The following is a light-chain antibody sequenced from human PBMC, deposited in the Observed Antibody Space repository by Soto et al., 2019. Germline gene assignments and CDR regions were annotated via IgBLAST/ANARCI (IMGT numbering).Light chain of an antibody. V-gene: IGKV1-33*01. CDR2: DAS. CDR1: QDITNY. Sequence: DIQMTQSPSSLSASVGDRGTITCQASQDITNYLNWYQQKPGRAPRXLLYDASSLETGVPSRFSGSGSGTDFTLTISSLQPEDVATYYCQHYDHLPITFGQGTRLEIK. CDR3: QHYDHLPIT. J-gene: IGKJ5*01.